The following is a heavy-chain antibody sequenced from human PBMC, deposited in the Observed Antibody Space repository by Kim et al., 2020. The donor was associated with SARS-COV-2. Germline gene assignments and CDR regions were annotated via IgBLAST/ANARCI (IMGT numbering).Heavy chain of an antibody. CDR2: ISSGSSYI. Sequence: GGSLRLSCVASGFTFGTYSMNWVRQTPGKGLEWVASISSGSSYIYYADSVKGRFTISRDNAKNSLYLQMNSLRAADTAVYYCARDAVAVAGTVTYWGQGTLVTVSS. CDR1: GFTFGTYS. CDR3: ARDAVAVAGTVTY. D-gene: IGHD6-19*01. J-gene: IGHJ4*02. V-gene: IGHV3-21*01.